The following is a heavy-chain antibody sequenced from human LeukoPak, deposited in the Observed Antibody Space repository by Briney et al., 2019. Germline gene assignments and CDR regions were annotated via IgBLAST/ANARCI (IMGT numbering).Heavy chain of an antibody. CDR2: IYYSGST. CDR3: ARHLSDENWFDP. J-gene: IGHJ5*02. V-gene: IGHV4-39*01. Sequence: SETLSLTCTVSGGSISSSSYYWGWIRQPPGKGLEWIGSIYYSGSTYYNPSLKSRVAISVDTSKNQFSLKLSSVTAADTAVYYCARHLSDENWFDPWGQGTLVTVSS. CDR1: GGSISSSSYY.